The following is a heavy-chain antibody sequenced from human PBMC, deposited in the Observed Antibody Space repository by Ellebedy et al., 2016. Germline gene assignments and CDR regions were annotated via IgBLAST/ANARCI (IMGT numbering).Heavy chain of an antibody. CDR2: IYYSGST. CDR3: ARDLYGDYLGGMDV. V-gene: IGHV4-30-4*08. Sequence: SETLSLTCTVSGGSISSGGYYWSWIRQPPGKGLEWIGYIYYSGSTYYNPSLKSRVTISVDTSKNQFSLKLSSVTAADTAVDYCARDLYGDYLGGMDVWGQGTTVTVSS. CDR1: GGSISSGGYY. J-gene: IGHJ6*02. D-gene: IGHD4-17*01.